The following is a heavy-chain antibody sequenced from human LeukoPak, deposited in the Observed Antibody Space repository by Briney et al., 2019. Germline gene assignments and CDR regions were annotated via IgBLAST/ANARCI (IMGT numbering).Heavy chain of an antibody. J-gene: IGHJ3*02. V-gene: IGHV3-23*01. D-gene: IGHD3-22*01. Sequence: PGGSLRLSCAASGFTFSSYAMSWVRQAPGKGLEWVSAISGSGGSTYYADSVKGRFTISRDNSKNTLYLQMNSLRAEDTAVYYCAKDREITMIVVVIRAFDIWGQGTMVTVSS. CDR1: GFTFSSYA. CDR3: AKDREITMIVVVIRAFDI. CDR2: ISGSGGST.